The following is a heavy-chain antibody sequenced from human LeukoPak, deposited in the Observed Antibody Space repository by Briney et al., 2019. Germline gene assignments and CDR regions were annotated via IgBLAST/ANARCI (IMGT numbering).Heavy chain of an antibody. J-gene: IGHJ4*02. CDR3: ARGLFTAMVHFDY. Sequence: GGSLRLSCAASGFTFSSYSMNWVRQAPGKGLEWVSSISSSSSYIYYADSVKGRFTISRDNAKNSLYLQMNSLRAEDTAVYYCARGLFTAMVHFDYWGQGTLVTVSS. CDR2: ISSSSSYI. CDR1: GFTFSSYS. V-gene: IGHV3-21*01. D-gene: IGHD5-18*01.